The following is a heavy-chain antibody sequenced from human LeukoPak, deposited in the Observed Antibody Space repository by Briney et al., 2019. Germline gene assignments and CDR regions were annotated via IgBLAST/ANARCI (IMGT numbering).Heavy chain of an antibody. D-gene: IGHD2-2*01. V-gene: IGHV1-18*01. Sequence: GSVKVPCKASGYTFTSYGISWVRQAPGQGLEWMGWISAYNGNTNYAQKLQGRVTMTTDTSTSTAYMELRSLRSDDTAVYYCARDIVVVPALDAFDIWGQGTMVTVSS. CDR1: GYTFTSYG. CDR3: ARDIVVVPALDAFDI. CDR2: ISAYNGNT. J-gene: IGHJ3*02.